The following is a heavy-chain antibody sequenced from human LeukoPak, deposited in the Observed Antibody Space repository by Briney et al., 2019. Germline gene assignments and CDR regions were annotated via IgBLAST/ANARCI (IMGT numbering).Heavy chain of an antibody. CDR2: ISTDGRGT. CDR1: GFTFNIYA. V-gene: IGHV3-64D*06. Sequence: GGSLRLSCSASGFTFNIYAMHWVRQAPGTGLEYVSAISTDGRGTYYADSVKGRFTISRDNSKNALYLQLSSLRPEDTAIYYCVRYSNSCYDPWGQGTLVTVSS. D-gene: IGHD5-12*01. CDR3: VRYSNSCYDP. J-gene: IGHJ5*02.